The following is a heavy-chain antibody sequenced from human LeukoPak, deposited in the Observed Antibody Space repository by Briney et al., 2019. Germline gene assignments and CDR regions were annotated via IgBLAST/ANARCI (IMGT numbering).Heavy chain of an antibody. CDR2: IKSKTDGGTT. CDR1: GFTFSNAW. Sequence: PGGSLRLSCAASGFTFSNAWMSWVRQAPGKGLEWVGRIKSKTDGGTTDYAAPVKGRFTISRDDSKNTLYLQMNSLKTEDTAVYYCTTVISPNRQSRWGSFQHWGQGTLVTVSS. J-gene: IGHJ1*01. D-gene: IGHD3-16*01. V-gene: IGHV3-15*01. CDR3: TTVISPNRQSRWGSFQH.